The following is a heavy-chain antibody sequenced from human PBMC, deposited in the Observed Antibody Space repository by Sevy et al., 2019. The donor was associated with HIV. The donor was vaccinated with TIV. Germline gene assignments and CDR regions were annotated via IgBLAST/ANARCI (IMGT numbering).Heavy chain of an antibody. D-gene: IGHD5-12*01. CDR3: ARDLYSGYANYYYYGMDV. J-gene: IGHJ6*02. Sequence: GGSLRLSCAASGFTFRDHAMHWVRQAPGKGLEWVTVISYDGSNKYYADSVKGRFTISRDTSKSTVYLQMDSLGAEDTDVYYCARDLYSGYANYYYYGMDVWGQGTTVTVSS. CDR1: GFTFRDHA. V-gene: IGHV3-30*04. CDR2: ISYDGSNK.